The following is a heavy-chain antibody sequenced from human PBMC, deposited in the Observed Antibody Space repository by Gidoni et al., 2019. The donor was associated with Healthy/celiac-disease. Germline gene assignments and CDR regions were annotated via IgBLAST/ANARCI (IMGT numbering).Heavy chain of an antibody. Sequence: QVTLKESGPLLVTPTETLTLTCTVSGFSLRNARMGVRWIRQPPGKALEWLAHIFSNDEKSYSTSLKSRLTISKDTSKSQVVLTMTNMDPVDTATYYCARTGYSYGLYFDYWGQGTLVTVSS. CDR2: IFSNDEK. CDR1: GFSLRNARMG. D-gene: IGHD5-18*01. V-gene: IGHV2-26*01. CDR3: ARTGYSYGLYFDY. J-gene: IGHJ4*02.